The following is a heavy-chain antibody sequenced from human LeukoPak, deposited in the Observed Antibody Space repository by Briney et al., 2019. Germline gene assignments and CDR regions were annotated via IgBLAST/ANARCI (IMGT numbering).Heavy chain of an antibody. CDR1: GDSVSNGNYY. Sequence: SETLSLTCTVSGDSVSNGNYYWSWLRQPPGKALEWIGYIYYTGKTYYNPTLEGRVTILVDTSRNHFSVKLSSVTAADTAVYYCARSQNYYGSGDYWSQGTLVTVSS. V-gene: IGHV4-61*03. D-gene: IGHD3-10*01. J-gene: IGHJ4*02. CDR3: ARSQNYYGSGDY. CDR2: IYYTGKT.